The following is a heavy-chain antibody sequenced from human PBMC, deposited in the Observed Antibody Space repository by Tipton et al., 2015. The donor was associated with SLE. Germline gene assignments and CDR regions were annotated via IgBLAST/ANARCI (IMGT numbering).Heavy chain of an antibody. CDR1: GGSISRNNW. Sequence: TLSLTCAVFGGSISRNNWWSWVRQPPGKGLEWIGYIYYSGSTNYNPSLKSRVTISVDTSKNRFSLKLNSVTAADTAVYYCARDLGEGYMDVWGKGTTVTVSS. CDR2: IYYSGST. CDR3: ARDLGEGYMDV. J-gene: IGHJ6*03. D-gene: IGHD3-10*01. V-gene: IGHV4-4*02.